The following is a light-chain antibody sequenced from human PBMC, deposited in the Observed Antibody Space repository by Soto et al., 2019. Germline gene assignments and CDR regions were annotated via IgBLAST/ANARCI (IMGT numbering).Light chain of an antibody. CDR3: QQLKTYPYT. V-gene: IGKV1-9*01. CDR1: QDINKF. J-gene: IGKJ2*01. Sequence: MQLTQSPSSLSASVGDRVTITCRASQDINKFLAWFQLKPGKAPNLLIFSASTLQSAVPSRFSGGGSGPDFNLTISSLQPEDFATYYCQQLKTYPYTFGQGTKLEIK. CDR2: SAS.